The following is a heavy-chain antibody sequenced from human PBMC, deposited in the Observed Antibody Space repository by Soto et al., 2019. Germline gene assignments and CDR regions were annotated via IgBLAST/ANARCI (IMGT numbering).Heavy chain of an antibody. V-gene: IGHV3-30-3*01. D-gene: IGHD2-2*01. Sequence: ESGGGVVQPGRSLRLSCAASAFTFSSYAMHWVHQAPGKGLEWVALISHDGSNKYYADSVKGRFTISRDNSKNTLYLQMNSLRTEDTSVYYCGRCSSTSCHLGADYWGQGTLVTVSS. CDR1: AFTFSSYA. J-gene: IGHJ4*02. CDR3: GRCSSTSCHLGADY. CDR2: ISHDGSNK.